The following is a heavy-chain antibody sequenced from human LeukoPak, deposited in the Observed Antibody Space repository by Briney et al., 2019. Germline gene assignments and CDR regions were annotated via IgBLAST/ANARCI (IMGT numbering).Heavy chain of an antibody. CDR1: GFTVSSSY. CDR3: ARDRCSSTSSCYHPYAFNM. D-gene: IGHD2-2*01. CDR2: IYAGGGT. Sequence: GESLRLSCAASGFTVSSSYMTWVRQAPGKGLEWVSVIYAGGGTYYADSVKGRFTISRDNSQNTLYLQMNSLRPEDTAMYYCARDRCSSTSSCYHPYAFNMWGQGTMVTVSS. J-gene: IGHJ3*02. V-gene: IGHV3-66*02.